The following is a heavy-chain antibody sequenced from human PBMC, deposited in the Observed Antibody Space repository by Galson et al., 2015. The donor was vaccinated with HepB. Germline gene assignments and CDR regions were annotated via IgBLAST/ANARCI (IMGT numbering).Heavy chain of an antibody. V-gene: IGHV3-7*01. CDR2: INQDGSDK. D-gene: IGHD6-19*01. Sequence: SLRLSCAASGFTFSSYWMSWVRQTPGKGLEWVANINQDGSDKYYVDSVKGRFTISRDNAKNSLYLQLNSLRAEDTAMYYCARDVAVAVLGSFDFWGQGTVVTVSS. CDR1: GFTFSSYW. CDR3: ARDVAVAVLGSFDF. J-gene: IGHJ3*01.